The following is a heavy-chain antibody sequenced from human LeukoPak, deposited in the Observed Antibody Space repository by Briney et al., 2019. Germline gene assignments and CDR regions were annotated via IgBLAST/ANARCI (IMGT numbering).Heavy chain of an antibody. J-gene: IGHJ4*02. V-gene: IGHV3-7*01. CDR2: IKQDGSEK. CDR1: GFTFSSSW. CDR3: ARDRGWELLFIRGVLEG. D-gene: IGHD1-26*01. Sequence: PGGSLRLSCVASGFTFSSSWMTWVRQAPGKGLEWVANIKQDGSEKYYLDSVKGRFTISRDNAKNSLYLQMNSLRVEDTAVYYCARDRGWELLFIRGVLEGWGQGTLVTVSS.